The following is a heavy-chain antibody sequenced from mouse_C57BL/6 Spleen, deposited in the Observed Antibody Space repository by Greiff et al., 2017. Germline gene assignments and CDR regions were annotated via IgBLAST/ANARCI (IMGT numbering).Heavy chain of an antibody. Sequence: QVQLQQSGPELVKPGASVKISCKASGYSFTSYYIHWVKQRPGQGLEWIGWLYPGSGNTKYNEKFKGKATLTADTSSSTAYMQLSSLTSEDSAVYYCARSEDYFDSWGQGTTLTVSS. J-gene: IGHJ2*01. CDR1: GYSFTSYY. CDR3: ARSEDYFDS. V-gene: IGHV1-66*01. CDR2: LYPGSGNT.